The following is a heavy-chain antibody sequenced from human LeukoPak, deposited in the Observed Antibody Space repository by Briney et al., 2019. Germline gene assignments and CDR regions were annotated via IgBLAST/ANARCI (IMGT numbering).Heavy chain of an antibody. CDR3: AKGGTALLDI. CDR2: ISSSSSTI. Sequence: GGSLRLSCAASGFTFSSYSMNWVRQAPGKGLEGVSYISSSSSTIYYADSVKGRFTISRDNAKKSLYLQMNSLRDEDTAVYYCAKGGTALLDIWGQGTMVTVSS. CDR1: GFTFSSYS. D-gene: IGHD1-1*01. J-gene: IGHJ3*02. V-gene: IGHV3-48*02.